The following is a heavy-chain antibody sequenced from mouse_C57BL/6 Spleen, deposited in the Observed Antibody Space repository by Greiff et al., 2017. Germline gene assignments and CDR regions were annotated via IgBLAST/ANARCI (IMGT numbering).Heavy chain of an antibody. CDR3: ASVSTTAFDY. Sequence: EVKVVESGGGLVKPGGSLKLSCAASGFTFSSYAMSWVRQTPEKRLEWVATISDGGSYTYYPDNVKGRFTISRDNAKNNLYLQMSHLKSEDTAMYYCASVSTTAFDYWGQGTTLTVSS. D-gene: IGHD1-2*01. V-gene: IGHV5-4*03. CDR2: ISDGGSYT. CDR1: GFTFSSYA. J-gene: IGHJ2*01.